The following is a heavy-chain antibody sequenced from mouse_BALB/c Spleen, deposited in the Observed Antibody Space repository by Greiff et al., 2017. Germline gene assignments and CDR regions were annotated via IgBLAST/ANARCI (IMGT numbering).Heavy chain of an antibody. CDR2: ISSGSSTI. CDR3: AREAWFAY. V-gene: IGHV5-17*02. Sequence: EVQLVESGGGLVQPGGSRKLSCAASGFTFSSFGMHWVRHAPEKGLEWVAYISSGSSTIYYADTVKGRFTISRDNPKNTLFLQMTSLRSEDTAMYYCAREAWFAYWGQGTLVTVSA. CDR1: GFTFSSFG. J-gene: IGHJ3*01.